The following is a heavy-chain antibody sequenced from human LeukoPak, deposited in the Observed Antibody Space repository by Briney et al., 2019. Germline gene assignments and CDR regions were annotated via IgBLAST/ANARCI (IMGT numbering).Heavy chain of an antibody. V-gene: IGHV3-13*01. CDR3: ARGRDQYSSSWFRGAFDI. J-gene: IGHJ3*02. Sequence: GGSLRLSCAASGFTFSSYDMHWVRQATGKGLEWVSAIGTAGDTYYPGSVKGRFTISRENAKNSLYLQMNSLRAGDTAVYYCARGRDQYSSSWFRGAFDIWGQGTMVTVSS. CDR2: IGTAGDT. D-gene: IGHD6-13*01. CDR1: GFTFSSYD.